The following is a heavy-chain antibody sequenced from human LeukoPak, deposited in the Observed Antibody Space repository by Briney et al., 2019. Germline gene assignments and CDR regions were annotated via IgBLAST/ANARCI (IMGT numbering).Heavy chain of an antibody. CDR1: GGSFSGYY. J-gene: IGHJ5*02. CDR3: ARGNRGLLWFEELSNNWFDP. CDR2: INHSGST. D-gene: IGHD3-10*01. V-gene: IGHV4-34*01. Sequence: SETLSLTCAVYGGSFSGYYWSWIRQPPGKGLEWIGEINHSGSTNYNPSLKSRVTISVDTSKNQFSLKLSSVTAADTAVYYCARGNRGLLWFEELSNNWFDPWGQGTLVTVSS.